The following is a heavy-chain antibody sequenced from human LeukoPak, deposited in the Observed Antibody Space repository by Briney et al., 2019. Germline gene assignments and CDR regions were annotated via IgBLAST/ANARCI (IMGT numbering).Heavy chain of an antibody. CDR2: IKHDGSEKQDGSEK. Sequence: GGSLRLSCAASGFTFSQYWMSWVRQAPGKGLEWVANIKHDGSEKQDGSEKNYVDSVKGRYTISRDNAWSSLYLRMNGLRADDTAIYYCARWTSSNNFYWIESWGQGTLVTVSS. CDR1: GFTFSQYW. V-gene: IGHV3-7*01. CDR3: ARWTSSNNFYWIES. D-gene: IGHD2-2*01. J-gene: IGHJ5*01.